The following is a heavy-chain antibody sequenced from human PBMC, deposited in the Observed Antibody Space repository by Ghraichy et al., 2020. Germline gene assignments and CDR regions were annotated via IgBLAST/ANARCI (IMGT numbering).Heavy chain of an antibody. CDR1: GFSFSSYA. D-gene: IGHD6-13*01. V-gene: IGHV3-64*02. CDR3: ARDEAGYSSN. CDR2: ITSNGGST. Sequence: GGSLRLSCAASGFSFSSYAMHWVRQAPGKGLEHVSSITSNGGSTYYADSVKDRFIISRDNHKNMLYLQMGSLKGEDMAVYYCARDEAGYSSNWGQGTLVTFSS. J-gene: IGHJ1*01.